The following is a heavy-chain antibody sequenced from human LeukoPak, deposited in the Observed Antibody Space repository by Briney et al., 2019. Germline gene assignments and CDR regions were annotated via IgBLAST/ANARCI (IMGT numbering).Heavy chain of an antibody. CDR1: GYTFTSYA. V-gene: IGHV7-4-1*02. Sequence: ASVKVSCKASGYTFTSYAMNWVRQAPGQGLEWMGWINTNTGNPTYAQGFTGRFVFSLDTSVSTAYLQISSLKAEDTAVYYCARDHLDYGGNSRYYYYYYMDVWGKGTTVTVS. D-gene: IGHD4-23*01. J-gene: IGHJ6*03. CDR3: ARDHLDYGGNSRYYYYYYMDV. CDR2: INTNTGNP.